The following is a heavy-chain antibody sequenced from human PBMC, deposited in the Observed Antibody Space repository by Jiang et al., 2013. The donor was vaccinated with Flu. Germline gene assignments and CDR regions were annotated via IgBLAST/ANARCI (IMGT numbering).Heavy chain of an antibody. D-gene: IGHD4-17*01. CDR3: ARDASTVTTEGRLGWFDP. Sequence: QAPGKGLEWVAIISYDGSNKYYADSVKGRFTISRDNSKNTLYLQVNSLRAEDTAVYYCARDASTVTTEGRLGWFDPWGQGTLVTVSS. J-gene: IGHJ5*02. V-gene: IGHV3-30*04. CDR2: ISYDGSNK.